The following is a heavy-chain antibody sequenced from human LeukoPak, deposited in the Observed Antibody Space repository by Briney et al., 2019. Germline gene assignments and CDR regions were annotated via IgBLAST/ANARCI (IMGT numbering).Heavy chain of an antibody. V-gene: IGHV1-46*01. D-gene: IGHD3-22*01. CDR3: ARAYYESSAYRHAVYFDY. CDR1: GYTFTSYY. Sequence: ASVKVSCKASGYTFTSYYMHWVRQAPGQGLEWMGIINPSGGSTRYAQKFQGRVTMTRDTSTSTVYMELSSLRSEDTAVYYCARAYYESSAYRHAVYFDYWGQGTLVTVSS. CDR2: INPSGGST. J-gene: IGHJ4*02.